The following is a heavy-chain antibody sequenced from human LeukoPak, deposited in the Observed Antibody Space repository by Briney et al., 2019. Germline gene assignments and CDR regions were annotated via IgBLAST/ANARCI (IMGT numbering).Heavy chain of an antibody. V-gene: IGHV3-23*01. CDR1: GFTFSSSA. Sequence: PGGSLRLSCAASGFTFSSSAMNWVRQAPGKGLEWVSAISGSGGSTYYADSVKGRFTISRDNSKNTLYLQMNNLGAEDTALYYCAKVITAGWQKDDLDIWGRGTMVTVSS. CDR3: AKVITAGWQKDDLDI. J-gene: IGHJ3*02. D-gene: IGHD5-18*01. CDR2: ISGSGGST.